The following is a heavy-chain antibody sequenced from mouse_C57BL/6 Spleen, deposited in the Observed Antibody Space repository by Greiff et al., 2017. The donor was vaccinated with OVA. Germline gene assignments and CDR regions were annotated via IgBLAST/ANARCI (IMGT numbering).Heavy chain of an antibody. Sequence: QVQLQQPGAELVRPGSSVKLSCKASGYTFTSYWMHWVKQRPGQGLEWIGEIDPSDSYTNYNQKFKGKSTLTVDKSSSTAYMQLSSLTSEDSAVYYCARYYYGSRDFDVWGTGTTVTVSS. CDR2: IDPSDSYT. CDR1: GYTFTSYW. D-gene: IGHD1-1*01. CDR3: ARYYYGSRDFDV. J-gene: IGHJ1*03. V-gene: IGHV1-69*01.